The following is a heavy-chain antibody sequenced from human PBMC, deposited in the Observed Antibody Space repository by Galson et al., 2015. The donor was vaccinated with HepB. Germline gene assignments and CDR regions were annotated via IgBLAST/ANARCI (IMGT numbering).Heavy chain of an antibody. V-gene: IGHV3-23*03. Sequence: SLRLSCAASGFTFSPFAMSWVRQAPGKGLEWVSGVEKDSSGTYYADSVKGRFTISRDNSKNTLYLQVNSLRAEDTAVYYCAKQAGNLIRSWHFDYWGQGSLVIVSS. CDR1: GFTFSPFA. CDR3: AKQAGNLIRSWHFDY. D-gene: IGHD4-17*01. CDR2: VEKDSSGT. J-gene: IGHJ4*02.